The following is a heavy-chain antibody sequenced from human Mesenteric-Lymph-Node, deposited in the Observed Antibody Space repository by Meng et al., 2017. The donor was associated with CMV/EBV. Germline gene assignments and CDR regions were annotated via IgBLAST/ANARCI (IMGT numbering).Heavy chain of an antibody. CDR3: ARGSSYDILTGYFDY. Sequence: HGPLHQGGGGLLEPSETLSVTCAVYGGSFSGYYWNWIRQSPEKGLEWIGEINHSGSTTYNPSFTSRIIISVDTSTNQISLNMSSVTAADTAVYYCARGSSYDILTGYFDYWGQGALVTVSS. CDR1: GGSFSGYY. D-gene: IGHD3-9*01. V-gene: IGHV4-34*01. J-gene: IGHJ4*02. CDR2: INHSGST.